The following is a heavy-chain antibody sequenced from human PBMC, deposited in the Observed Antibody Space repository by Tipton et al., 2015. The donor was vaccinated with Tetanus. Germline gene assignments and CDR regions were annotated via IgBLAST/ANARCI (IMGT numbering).Heavy chain of an antibody. V-gene: IGHV4-59*01. Sequence: TLSLTCNVSGDSMTDFYWSWIRQPPGKGLEWIAYIFYSGRTQYNPSLNSRVTISVDTPKKQLSLKLTSVTAADTAVYYCARDPWLDYWGQGTLVTVSS. CDR2: IFYSGRT. CDR3: ARDPWLDY. CDR1: GDSMTDFY. J-gene: IGHJ4*02.